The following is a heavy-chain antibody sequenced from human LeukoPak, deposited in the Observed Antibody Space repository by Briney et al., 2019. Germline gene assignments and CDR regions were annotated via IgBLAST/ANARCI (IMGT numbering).Heavy chain of an antibody. Sequence: GGSLRLSCAASGFTFSSHSMNWVRQAPGKGLEWISYISPSSSNIHYADSVKGRFTISRDNAKNSLSLQLNSLRDEDTAVYYCARASDSSSGDYWGQGTLVTVSS. V-gene: IGHV3-48*02. CDR1: GFTFSSHS. J-gene: IGHJ4*02. CDR3: ARASDSSSGDY. D-gene: IGHD3-10*01. CDR2: ISPSSSNI.